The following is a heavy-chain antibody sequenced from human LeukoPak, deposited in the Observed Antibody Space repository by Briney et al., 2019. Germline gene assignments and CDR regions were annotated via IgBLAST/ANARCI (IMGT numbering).Heavy chain of an antibody. CDR2: INHSGST. Sequence: PSETLSLTCAVYGGSFSGYYWSWIRQPPGKGLEWIGEINHSGSTNYNPSLKSRVTISVDTSKNQFSLKLSSVTAADTAVYYCARARCSGGSCLPNHFGYWGQGTLVTVSS. V-gene: IGHV4-34*01. J-gene: IGHJ4*02. CDR3: ARARCSGGSCLPNHFGY. CDR1: GGSFSGYY. D-gene: IGHD2-15*01.